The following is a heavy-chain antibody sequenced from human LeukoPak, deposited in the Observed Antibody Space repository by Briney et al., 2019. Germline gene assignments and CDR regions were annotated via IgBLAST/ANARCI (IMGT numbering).Heavy chain of an antibody. J-gene: IGHJ3*02. CDR2: IYSSGST. Sequence: SETLSLTCTVSGGSISNYYWSWIRQPPGKGLEWIGYIYSSGSTNYNPSLKSRVTISVDTSKIQFSLKLSSVTAADTAVYFCARGPYSYDSSGAFDIWGQGTMVTVSS. V-gene: IGHV4-59*01. CDR3: ARGPYSYDSSGAFDI. CDR1: GGSISNYY. D-gene: IGHD3-22*01.